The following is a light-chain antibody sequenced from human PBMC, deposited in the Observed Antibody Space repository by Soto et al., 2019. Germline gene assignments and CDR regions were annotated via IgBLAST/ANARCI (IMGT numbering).Light chain of an antibody. CDR2: DND. CDR1: RSNIGRNF. CDR3: GTWDNSLSAGV. J-gene: IGLJ2*01. V-gene: IGLV1-51*01. Sequence: QSVLTQSPSASGTPGQRVTISCSGSRSNIGRNFAYWYQQLPGTAPKLLIYDNDKRPSGIPDRFSASKSATSATLGITGLQTGDEADYYCGTWDNSLSAGVFGGGTKVTVL.